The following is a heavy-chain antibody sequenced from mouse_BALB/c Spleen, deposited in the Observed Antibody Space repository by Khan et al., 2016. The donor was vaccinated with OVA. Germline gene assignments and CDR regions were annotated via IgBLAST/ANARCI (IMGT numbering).Heavy chain of an antibody. Sequence: QVQLQQSGAELVKPGASVKLSCKTSGYTFTNYWIQWVKQRPGQGLGWIGEIFPGTGTTYYNENFKAKATLTIDTSSSTAYMQLSSLTSDDSAVYFCARGYFGNYEVAYWGQGTLVTVSA. CDR3: ARGYFGNYEVAY. D-gene: IGHD2-1*01. J-gene: IGHJ3*01. CDR2: IFPGTGTT. V-gene: IGHV1S132*01. CDR1: GYTFTNYW.